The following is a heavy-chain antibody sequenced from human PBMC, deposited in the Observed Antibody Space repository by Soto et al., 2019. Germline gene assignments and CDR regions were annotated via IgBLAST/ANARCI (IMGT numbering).Heavy chain of an antibody. J-gene: IGHJ4*01. CDR3: ARDDRSVSGVVTLDH. CDR1: GYSFKNYA. D-gene: IGHD3-3*01. V-gene: IGHV1-3*01. Sequence: ASVKVCCKATGYSFKNYAVHWVRQAPGQRLEWMGFTNEGSGNTRFSQKFQGRISITRDTSASTVYLDLSSLTSEDTAIYYCARDDRSVSGVVTLDHWGPGTLVTVSS. CDR2: TNEGSGNT.